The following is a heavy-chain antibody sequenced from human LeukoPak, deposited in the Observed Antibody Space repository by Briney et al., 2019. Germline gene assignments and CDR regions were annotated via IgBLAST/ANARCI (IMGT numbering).Heavy chain of an antibody. CDR1: GFTFNTYA. Sequence: GGSLRLSCAASGFTFNTYAMNWVRQAPGKGLEWVSVISASGVSTYYADAVKGRFTISRDNSRNTLYLQMNSLRAEDTAVYYCAKDLGGRWYFDYWGQGTLVTVSS. CDR2: ISASGVST. J-gene: IGHJ4*02. V-gene: IGHV3-23*01. D-gene: IGHD3-16*01. CDR3: AKDLGGRWYFDY.